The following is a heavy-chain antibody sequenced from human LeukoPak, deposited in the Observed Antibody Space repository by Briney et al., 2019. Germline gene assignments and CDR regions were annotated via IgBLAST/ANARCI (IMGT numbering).Heavy chain of an antibody. CDR3: ARTPVDDYGDYRYYYGMDV. J-gene: IGHJ6*02. V-gene: IGHV4-4*02. Sequence: SGTLSLTCAVSGGSISSSHWWSWVRQPPGKGLEWIGEIYHSGSTNYNPSLKSRVTISVDKSENQFSLKLSSVTAADTAVYYCARTPVDDYGDYRYYYGMDVWGQGTTVTVSS. D-gene: IGHD4-17*01. CDR1: GGSISSSHW. CDR2: IYHSGST.